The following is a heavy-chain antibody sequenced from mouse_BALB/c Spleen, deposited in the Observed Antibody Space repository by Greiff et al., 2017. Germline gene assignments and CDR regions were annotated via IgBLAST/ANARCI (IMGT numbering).Heavy chain of an antibody. Sequence: EVKLKQSGAELVRSGASVKLSCTASGFNIKDYYMHWVKQRPEQGLEWIGWIDPENGDTEYAPKFQGKATMTADTSSNTAYLQLSSLTSEDTAVYYCNHYGNNGAYWGQGTLVTVSA. V-gene: IGHV14-4*02. CDR1: GFNIKDYY. CDR2: IDPENGDT. J-gene: IGHJ3*01. CDR3: NHYGNNGAY. D-gene: IGHD2-1*01.